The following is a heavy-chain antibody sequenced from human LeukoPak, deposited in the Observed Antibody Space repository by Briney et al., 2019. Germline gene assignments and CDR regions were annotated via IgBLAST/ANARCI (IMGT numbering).Heavy chain of an antibody. J-gene: IGHJ6*03. V-gene: IGHV1-3*03. Sequence: ASVKVSCKASGYTFTRYYMHWVRQAPGQRLEWMGWINAGNGNTKYSQEFQGRVTITRDTSASTAYMELSSLRSEDMAVYYCAREAIKKSYSSSSLGYYYYMDVWGKGTTVTVSS. CDR3: AREAIKKSYSSSSLGYYYYMDV. CDR2: INAGNGNT. D-gene: IGHD6-6*01. CDR1: GYTFTRYY.